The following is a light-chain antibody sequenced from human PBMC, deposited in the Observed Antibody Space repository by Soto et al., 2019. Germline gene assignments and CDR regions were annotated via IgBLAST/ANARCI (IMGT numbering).Light chain of an antibody. V-gene: IGLV2-14*01. CDR2: DVS. CDR3: SSYTSSSLYV. J-gene: IGLJ1*01. CDR1: SSDVGGYSY. Sequence: QSALTQPASVSGSPGQSITISCTGTSSDVGGYSYVSWYQQLPGKAPKLTIYDVSDRHSGVSNRFSGSKSGNTASLTISGLQAEDEADYYCSSYTSSSLYVFGTGTKVTVL.